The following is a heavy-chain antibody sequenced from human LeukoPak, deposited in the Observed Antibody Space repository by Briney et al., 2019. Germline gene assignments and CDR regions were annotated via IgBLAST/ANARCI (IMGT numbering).Heavy chain of an antibody. D-gene: IGHD5-24*01. CDR1: GGSISSYY. J-gene: IGHJ4*02. CDR2: IYTSGST. CDR3: ASSRPVEMATIVFDY. V-gene: IGHV4-4*07. Sequence: PSETLSLTCTVSGGSISSYYWSWIRQPAGKGLEWIGRIYTSGSTNYNPSLKSRVTMSVDTSKNQFPLKLSSVTAADTAVYYCASSRPVEMATIVFDYWGQGTLVTVSS.